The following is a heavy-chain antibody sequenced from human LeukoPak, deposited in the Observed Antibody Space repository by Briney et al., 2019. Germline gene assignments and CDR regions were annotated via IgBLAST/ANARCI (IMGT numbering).Heavy chain of an antibody. V-gene: IGHV1-2*02. Sequence: GESLKISCRGSGYSFATHWIGWVRQAPGQGLEWMGWINPNSGGTNYAQKFQGRVTMTRDTSISTAYMELSRLRSDDTAVYYCARDRGQRWLQRTHYFDYWGQGTLVTVSS. CDR1: GYSFATHW. D-gene: IGHD5-24*01. CDR2: INPNSGGT. J-gene: IGHJ4*02. CDR3: ARDRGQRWLQRTHYFDY.